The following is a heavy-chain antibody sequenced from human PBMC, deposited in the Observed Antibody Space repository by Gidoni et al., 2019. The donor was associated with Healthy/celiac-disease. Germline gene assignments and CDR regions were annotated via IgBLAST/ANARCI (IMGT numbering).Heavy chain of an antibody. J-gene: IGHJ5*02. V-gene: IGHV4-34*01. D-gene: IGHD3-3*01. CDR1: GGSFSGYY. Sequence: QVQLQQWGAGLLKPSETLSITCAVYGGSFSGYYWSWISKPPWKGLEWIGEINHSGSTNYNPSLNSRVTISVDTSKNQFSLKLSSVTAADTAVYYCARGSDDFWSGYSNWFDPWGQVTLVTVSS. CDR2: INHSGST. CDR3: ARGSDDFWSGYSNWFDP.